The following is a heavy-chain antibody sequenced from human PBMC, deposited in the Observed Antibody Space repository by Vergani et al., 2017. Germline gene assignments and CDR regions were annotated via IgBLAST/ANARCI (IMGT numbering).Heavy chain of an antibody. CDR3: AKDMLRFLEWLSPHQYYFDY. Sequence: QVQLVESGGGVVQPGRSLRLSCAASGFTFSSYGMHWVRQAPGKGLEWVAVISYDGSNKYYADSVKGRFTISRDNSKNTLYLQMNSLRAEDTAVYYCAKDMLRFLEWLSPHQYYFDYWGQGTLVTVSS. CDR1: GFTFSSYG. D-gene: IGHD3-3*01. V-gene: IGHV3-30*18. CDR2: ISYDGSNK. J-gene: IGHJ4*02.